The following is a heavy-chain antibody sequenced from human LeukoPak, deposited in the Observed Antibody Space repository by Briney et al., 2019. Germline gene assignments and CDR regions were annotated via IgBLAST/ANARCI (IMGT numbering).Heavy chain of an antibody. CDR1: GFTFSSYA. V-gene: IGHV3-53*04. J-gene: IGHJ4*02. D-gene: IGHD1-26*01. CDR3: SYSGSYYGGRADY. CDR2: IYSGGRK. Sequence: PGGSLRLSCAASGFTFSSYAMSWVRQAPGKGLEWVSVIYSGGRKYYADSVKGRFPISRHNSKNTLYLQMSSLRAEDTAVYYCSYSGSYYGGRADYWGQGTLVTVSS.